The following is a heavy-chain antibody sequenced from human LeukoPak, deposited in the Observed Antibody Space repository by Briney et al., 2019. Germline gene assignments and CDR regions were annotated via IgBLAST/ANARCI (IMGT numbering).Heavy chain of an antibody. D-gene: IGHD2-21*01. CDR2: ISGDSRYI. CDR1: GFTFSSYS. J-gene: IGHJ5*02. CDR3: ATTGLLGDIP. V-gene: IGHV3-21*04. Sequence: PGGSLRLSCAASGFTFSSYSMNWVRQAPGKGLEWVSAISGDSRYIYYADSVKGRFTISRDNARKSVYLQMNSLRAEDTAVYYCATTGLLGDIPWGQGTLVTVSS.